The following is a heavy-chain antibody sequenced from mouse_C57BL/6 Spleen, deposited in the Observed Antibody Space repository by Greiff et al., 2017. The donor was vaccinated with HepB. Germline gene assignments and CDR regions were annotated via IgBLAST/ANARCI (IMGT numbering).Heavy chain of an antibody. V-gene: IGHV1-80*01. CDR3: ARSGSYYAMDY. CDR2: IYPGDGDT. Sequence: QVQLQQSGAELVKPGASVKISCKASGYAFSSYWMNWVKQRPGKGLEWIGQIYPGDGDTNYNGKFKGKATLTADKSSSTAYMQLSSLTSEDSAVYLCARSGSYYAMDYWGQGTSVTVSS. D-gene: IGHD1-1*01. CDR1: GYAFSSYW. J-gene: IGHJ4*01.